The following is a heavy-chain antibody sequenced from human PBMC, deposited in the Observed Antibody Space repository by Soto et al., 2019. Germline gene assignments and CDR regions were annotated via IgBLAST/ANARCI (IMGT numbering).Heavy chain of an antibody. CDR2: ISNDGGTQ. CDR3: ARAIWSGVYKWFDS. CDR1: TLTVSLFG. J-gene: IGHJ5*01. D-gene: IGHD3-3*01. Sequence: QEQLVESGGGVVQPGRSLRLSCAASTLTVSLFGIHWVRQAPGKGLEWVAFISNDGGTQFYVDSVKGRFTISRDNSKNTVALQMNSLRAEDTAVYYCARAIWSGVYKWFDSWGQGTLVTVSS. V-gene: IGHV3-30*03.